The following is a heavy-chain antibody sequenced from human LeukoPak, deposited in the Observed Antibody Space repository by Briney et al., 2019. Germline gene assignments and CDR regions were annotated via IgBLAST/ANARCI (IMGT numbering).Heavy chain of an antibody. J-gene: IGHJ5*02. CDR2: ISTSSTFI. D-gene: IGHD2/OR15-2a*01. Sequence: PGGSLRLSCAASGFSLSSYDMNWVRQAPGKGLEWVSHISTSSTFIYYTYSVKGRFTISRDNANNSIYMQMNSLNAEDTAVNYWARADCSSSTCYLRSSWCDPCGQGHRVTVSS. CDR3: ARADCSSSTCYLRSSWCDP. V-gene: IGHV3-21*05. CDR1: GFSLSSYD.